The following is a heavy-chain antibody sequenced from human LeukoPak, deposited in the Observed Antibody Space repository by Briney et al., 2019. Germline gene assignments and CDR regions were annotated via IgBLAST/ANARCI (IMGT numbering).Heavy chain of an antibody. J-gene: IGHJ4*02. V-gene: IGHV3-23*01. D-gene: IGHD3-3*01. Sequence: PGGSLRLSCAASGFTFSSYAMSWVRQAPGKGLEWVSAISGSGGSTYYADSVKGRFTISRDTSKNTLYLQMNSLRAEDTAVYYCAKATGGVVITPFDYWGQGTLVTVSS. CDR2: ISGSGGST. CDR3: AKATGGVVITPFDY. CDR1: GFTFSSYA.